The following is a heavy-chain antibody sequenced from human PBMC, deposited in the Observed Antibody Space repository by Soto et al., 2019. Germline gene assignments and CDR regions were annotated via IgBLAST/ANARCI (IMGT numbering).Heavy chain of an antibody. D-gene: IGHD4-17*01. J-gene: IGHJ4*02. CDR2: IYYSGST. CDR3: ARLDDYGGKGRDY. CDR1: GGSISSYY. V-gene: IGHV4-59*01. Sequence: SETLSLTCTVSGGSISSYYWSWIRQPPGKGLEWIGYIYYSGSTNYNPSLKSRVTISVDTSKNQFSLKLSSVTAADTAVYYCARLDDYGGKGRDYWGQGTLVTVSS.